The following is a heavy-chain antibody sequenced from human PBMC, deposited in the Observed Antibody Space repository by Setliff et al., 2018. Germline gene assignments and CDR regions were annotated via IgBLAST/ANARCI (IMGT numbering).Heavy chain of an antibody. CDR1: GFILSPYG. J-gene: IGHJ3*02. V-gene: IGHV3-33*03. D-gene: IGHD2-15*01. Sequence: SGGSLRLSCAASGFILSPYGMHWVRQAPGKGLEWVAVIWYDGSNKYYADSVKGRFTISSDNAKKSLYLQMNSLRSEDTAVYYCAKDARYCSGGSCSEPDAFDIWGQGTMVTVSS. CDR2: IWYDGSNK. CDR3: AKDARYCSGGSCSEPDAFDI.